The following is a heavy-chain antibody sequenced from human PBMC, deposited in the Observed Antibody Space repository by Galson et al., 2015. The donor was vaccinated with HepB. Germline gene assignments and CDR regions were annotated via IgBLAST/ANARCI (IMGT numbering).Heavy chain of an antibody. CDR3: TRDSQGREYSSTSFYYYYYMDV. Sequence: SLRLSCAASGFTFGDYAMSWVRQAPGKGLEWVGFIRSKAYGGTTEYAASVKGRFTISRDDSKSIAYLQMNSLKTEDTAVYYCTRDSQGREYSSTSFYYYYYMDVWGKGTTVTVSS. D-gene: IGHD6-6*01. J-gene: IGHJ6*03. CDR1: GFTFGDYA. V-gene: IGHV3-49*04. CDR2: IRSKAYGGTT.